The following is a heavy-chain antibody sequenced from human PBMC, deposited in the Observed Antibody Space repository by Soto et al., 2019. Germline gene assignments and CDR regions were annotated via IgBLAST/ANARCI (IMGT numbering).Heavy chain of an antibody. J-gene: IGHJ6*04. V-gene: IGHV3-74*01. CDR1: GFTFRTSW. D-gene: IGHD7-27*01. CDR3: AMGTMDV. CDR2: INNDGSST. Sequence: EVHLVESGGGLVQPGGSLRLSCAASGFTFRTSWLQWARQAPGKGLEWVSRINNDGSSTDYADSVKGRFTISRDNAKDTLYLQMNSLRAEDTATYYCAMGTMDVWGKGTTVTVSS.